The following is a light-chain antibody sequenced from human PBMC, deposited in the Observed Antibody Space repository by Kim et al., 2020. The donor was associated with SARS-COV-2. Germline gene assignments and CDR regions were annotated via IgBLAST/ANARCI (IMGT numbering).Light chain of an antibody. CDR3: QQYEGNPPA. V-gene: IGKV1-16*01. CDR2: YAS. CDR1: QDIGNF. J-gene: IGKJ4*01. Sequence: ASVGYTVTVTCRASQDIGNFLAWFQQKPGKAPRSLIFYASSLQSGVPSRFSGSGSGTEFTLTITNLQPEDFATYYCQQYEGNPPAFGGGTKVDIK.